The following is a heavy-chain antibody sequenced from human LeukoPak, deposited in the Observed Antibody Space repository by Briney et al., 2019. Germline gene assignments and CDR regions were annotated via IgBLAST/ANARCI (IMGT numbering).Heavy chain of an antibody. Sequence: SETLSLTCTVYNGSFSGYYWSWIRQPPGKGLEWIGESNQSGSTSYNPSLKSRVAISVDTSKDQFSLRLTSVTAADTAVYYCATSSGRYVGLYDYWGQGTLVTVSS. D-gene: IGHD3-16*01. CDR3: ATSSGRYVGLYDY. CDR2: SNQSGST. V-gene: IGHV4-34*01. CDR1: NGSFSGYY. J-gene: IGHJ4*02.